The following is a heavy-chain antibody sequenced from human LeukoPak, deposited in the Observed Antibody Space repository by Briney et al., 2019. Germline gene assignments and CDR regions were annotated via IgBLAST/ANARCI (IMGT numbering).Heavy chain of an antibody. Sequence: GGSLRLSCAASAFTFSDYWMTWVRQAPGKGLERVANIKEDGSEKYYVDSVKGRFTISRDNAKNSLYLQMNSLRAEDTALYYCARLSGPGSGWTTLDYWGQGTLVTVSS. D-gene: IGHD6-19*01. J-gene: IGHJ4*02. V-gene: IGHV3-7*03. CDR3: ARLSGPGSGWTTLDY. CDR1: AFTFSDYW. CDR2: IKEDGSEK.